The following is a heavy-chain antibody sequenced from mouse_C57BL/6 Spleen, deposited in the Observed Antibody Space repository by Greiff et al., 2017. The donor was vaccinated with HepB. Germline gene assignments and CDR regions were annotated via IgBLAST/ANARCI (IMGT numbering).Heavy chain of an antibody. CDR3: TTRPHYGSSFYYAMDY. Sequence: VQLKQSGAELVRPGASVKLSCTASGFNIKDDYMHWVKQRPEQGLEWIGWIDPENGDTEYASKFQGKATITADTSSNTAYLQLSSLTSEDTAVYYCTTRPHYGSSFYYAMDYWGQGTSVTVSS. J-gene: IGHJ4*01. CDR2: IDPENGDT. V-gene: IGHV14-4*01. D-gene: IGHD1-1*01. CDR1: GFNIKDDY.